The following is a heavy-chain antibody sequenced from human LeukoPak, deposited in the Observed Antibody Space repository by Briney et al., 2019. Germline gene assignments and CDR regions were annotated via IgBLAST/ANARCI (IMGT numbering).Heavy chain of an antibody. V-gene: IGHV3-23*01. J-gene: IGHJ6*03. CDR2: ISGSGGST. CDR1: GFTFSNYG. CDR3: AKGGAVSSKSITMIRGTRRYYYYMDV. Sequence: GGSLRLSCAASGFTFSNYGMSWVRQAPGKGLEWVSAISGSGGSTYYADSVKGRFTISRDNSKNTLYLQLNRLRAEDTAVYYCAKGGAVSSKSITMIRGTRRYYYYMDVWGKGTTVTISS. D-gene: IGHD3-10*01.